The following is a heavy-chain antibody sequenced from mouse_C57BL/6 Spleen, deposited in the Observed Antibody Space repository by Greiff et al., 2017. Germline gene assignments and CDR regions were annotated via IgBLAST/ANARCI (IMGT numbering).Heavy chain of an antibody. D-gene: IGHD2-1*01. CDR2: INPNNGGT. J-gene: IGHJ2*01. CDR3: ARNGNYVPLDY. V-gene: IGHV1-26*01. Sequence: VQLQQSGPELVKPGASVKISCKASGYTFTDYYMNWVKQSHGKSLEWIGDINPNNGGTSYNQKFKGKATLTVDKSSSTAYMELRSLTSEDSAVYYCARNGNYVPLDYWGQGTTLTVSS. CDR1: GYTFTDYY.